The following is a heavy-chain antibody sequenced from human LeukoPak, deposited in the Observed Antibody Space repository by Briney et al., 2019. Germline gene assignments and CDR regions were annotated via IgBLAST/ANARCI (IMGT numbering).Heavy chain of an antibody. V-gene: IGHV3-7*01. CDR3: VKDAGTA. Sequence: GGSLRLPCAASGFTFSNNWMSWVRQAPGKGLECVANIKKDGSEKYYINSVKGRFTISRDNAKNSLYLQMNSLRAEDTALYYGVKDAGTAWGQGTLVTVSS. CDR2: IKKDGSEK. CDR1: GFTFSNNW. D-gene: IGHD2-8*02. J-gene: IGHJ5*02.